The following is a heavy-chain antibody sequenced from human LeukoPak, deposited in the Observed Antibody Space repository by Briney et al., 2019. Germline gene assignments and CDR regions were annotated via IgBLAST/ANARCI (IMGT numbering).Heavy chain of an antibody. CDR2: ISGSGANT. Sequence: GRSLRLSCAASGFTFSTYAMSWVRQAPGKGLEWVSTISGSGANTYYADSVRGRFTISRDNSKNTLYLHMNSLRAEDTAVYYRAKERAGYTNPYYFDYWGQGTLVTVSS. CDR1: GFTFSTYA. V-gene: IGHV3-23*01. D-gene: IGHD3-16*02. CDR3: AKERAGYTNPYYFDY. J-gene: IGHJ4*02.